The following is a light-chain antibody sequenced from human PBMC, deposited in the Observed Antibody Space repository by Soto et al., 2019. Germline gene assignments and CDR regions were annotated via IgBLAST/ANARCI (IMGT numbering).Light chain of an antibody. CDR2: GAS. Sequence: EIVLTQSPGTLSLSPGERATLSCRASQSVSSSSLAWYQQKPGQAPRLLIYGASSRATGIPDRFSGSGSGTDFTLTISRLEPKDFAVYYCQQYDNSPTWTFGQGTKVEIK. V-gene: IGKV3-20*01. CDR1: QSVSSSS. J-gene: IGKJ1*01. CDR3: QQYDNSPTWT.